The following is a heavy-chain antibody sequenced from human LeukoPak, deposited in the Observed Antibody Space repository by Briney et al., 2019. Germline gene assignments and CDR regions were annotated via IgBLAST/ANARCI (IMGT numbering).Heavy chain of an antibody. Sequence: PWGSLRLSCAASGFTFSSYAMSWVRQAPGKGLEWVSAISGSGGSTYYADSVKGRFTISRDNSKNTLYLQMNSLRAEDTAVYYCAKEADCSGGSCYSGLDYWGQGTLVTVSS. J-gene: IGHJ4*02. CDR1: GFTFSSYA. D-gene: IGHD2-15*01. CDR3: AKEADCSGGSCYSGLDY. CDR2: ISGSGGST. V-gene: IGHV3-23*01.